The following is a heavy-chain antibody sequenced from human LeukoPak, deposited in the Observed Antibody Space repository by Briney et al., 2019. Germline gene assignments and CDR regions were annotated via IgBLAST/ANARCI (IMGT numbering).Heavy chain of an antibody. CDR3: ARDQLGPADFDY. V-gene: IGHV3-21*01. D-gene: IGHD2-2*01. Sequence: GGSLRLSRAASGFTFSSYSMSWVRQAPGKGLEWVSSISSSSSYIYYADSVKGRFTISRDNAKNPLYLQMNSLRAEDTAVYYCARDQLGPADFDYWGQGTLVTVSS. CDR2: ISSSSSYI. CDR1: GFTFSSYS. J-gene: IGHJ4*02.